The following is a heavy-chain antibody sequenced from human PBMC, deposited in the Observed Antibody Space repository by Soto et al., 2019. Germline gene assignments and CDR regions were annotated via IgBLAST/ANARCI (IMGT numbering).Heavy chain of an antibody. D-gene: IGHD3-3*01. CDR3: ARVPYDFWSGYPYYYYYGMDV. J-gene: IGHJ6*02. Sequence: GGSLRLSCAPSGFTFSSYSMNWVRQAPGKGREWVSSISSSSSYIYYADSVKGRFTISRDDAKNSLYLQMNSLRAEDTAVYYCARVPYDFWSGYPYYYYYGMDVWGQGTTVTVSS. V-gene: IGHV3-21*01. CDR1: GFTFSSYS. CDR2: ISSSSSYI.